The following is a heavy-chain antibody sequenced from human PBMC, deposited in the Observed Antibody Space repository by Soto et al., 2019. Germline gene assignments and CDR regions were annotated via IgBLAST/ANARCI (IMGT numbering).Heavy chain of an antibody. J-gene: IGHJ6*02. V-gene: IGHV4-59*01. CDR3: ARDRTYYYDSSGHHYYYYGMDV. CDR2: IYYSGST. D-gene: IGHD3-22*01. CDR1: GGSISSYY. Sequence: QVQLQESGPGLVKPSETLSLTCTVSGGSISSYYWSWIRQPPGKGLEWIGYIYYSGSTNYNPSLKRRVTISVDPTKNQFSLKLSSVTAADTAVYYCARDRTYYYDSSGHHYYYYGMDVWGQGTTVTVSS.